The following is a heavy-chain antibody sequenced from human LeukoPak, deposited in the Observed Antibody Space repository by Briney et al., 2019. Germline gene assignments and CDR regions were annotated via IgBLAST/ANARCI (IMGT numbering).Heavy chain of an antibody. Sequence: GGSLRLSCAASGFTFSSYAMSWVRQAPGKGLEWLSDISGSGGSRYYSGSLKGRFTISRDNSKSTLYLQMTSLRAEDTAVYYCAKSSPIAAAGEVSDFWGQGTLVTVSS. CDR1: GFTFSSYA. CDR3: AKSSPIAAAGEVSDF. CDR2: ISGSGGSR. J-gene: IGHJ4*02. D-gene: IGHD6-13*01. V-gene: IGHV3-23*01.